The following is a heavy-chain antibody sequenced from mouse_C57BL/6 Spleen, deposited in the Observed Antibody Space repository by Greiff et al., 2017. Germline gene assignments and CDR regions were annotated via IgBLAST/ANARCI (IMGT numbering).Heavy chain of an antibody. Sequence: EVQLVESGPGLVKPSPSLSLTCSVTGYSITSGYYWNWIRQFPGNKLEWMGYISYDGSNNYNPSLKNRISITRDTSKNQSFLKLNSVTTEDTATYYCAREDTTVVFDYWGQGTTLTVSS. D-gene: IGHD1-1*01. CDR2: ISYDGSN. J-gene: IGHJ2*01. V-gene: IGHV3-6*01. CDR3: AREDTTVVFDY. CDR1: GYSITSGYY.